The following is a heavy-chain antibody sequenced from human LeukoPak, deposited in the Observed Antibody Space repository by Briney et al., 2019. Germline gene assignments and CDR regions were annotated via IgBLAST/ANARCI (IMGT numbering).Heavy chain of an antibody. Sequence: PGRSLRLSCTASGFTFGGYAMSWVRQAPGKGLEWVGNINQDGGGKNYVDSVKGRFTISRDNAKNSLLLQVNSLRAEDTAVYYCARDVGGSLDYWGQGTLVTVSS. D-gene: IGHD1-26*01. CDR1: GFTFGGYA. J-gene: IGHJ4*02. CDR3: ARDVGGSLDY. V-gene: IGHV3-7*05. CDR2: INQDGGGK.